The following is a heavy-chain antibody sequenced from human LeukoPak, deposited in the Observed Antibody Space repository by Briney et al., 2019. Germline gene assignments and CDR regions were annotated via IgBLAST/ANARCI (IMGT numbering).Heavy chain of an antibody. CDR2: INHSGST. D-gene: IGHD3-22*01. J-gene: IGHJ6*02. CDR3: ARESKYYYDSSGYYYEVSVGMDV. Sequence: SETLSLTCAVYGGSFSGYYWSWIRQPPGKGLEWIGEINHSGSTNYNPSLKSRVTISVDTSKNQFSLKLSSVTAADTAVYYCARESKYYYDSSGYYYEVSVGMDVWGQGTTVTVSS. V-gene: IGHV4-34*01. CDR1: GGSFSGYY.